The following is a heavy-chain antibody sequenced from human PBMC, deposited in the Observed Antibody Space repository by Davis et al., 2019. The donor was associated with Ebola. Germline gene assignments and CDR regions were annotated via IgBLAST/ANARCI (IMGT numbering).Heavy chain of an antibody. Sequence: ASVKVSCKASGYTFTGYYMHWVRQAPGQGLEWMGRINPNSGGTNYAQKFQGRVTMTRDTSISTAYMELGRLRSDDTAVYYCARDRVTMVRGVRSDWFDPWGQGTLVTVSS. V-gene: IGHV1-2*06. D-gene: IGHD3-10*01. CDR1: GYTFTGYY. CDR3: ARDRVTMVRGVRSDWFDP. J-gene: IGHJ5*02. CDR2: INPNSGGT.